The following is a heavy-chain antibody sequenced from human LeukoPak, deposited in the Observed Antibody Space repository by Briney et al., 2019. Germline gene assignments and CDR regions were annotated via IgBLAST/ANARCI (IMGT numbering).Heavy chain of an antibody. CDR2: IYYSGST. J-gene: IGHJ5*02. D-gene: IGHD3-22*01. CDR1: GGSISSYY. V-gene: IGHV4-59*08. CDR3: ARQLNYYDSSGYYPIYNWFDP. Sequence: SETLSLTCTVSGGSISSYYWSWIRQPPGKGLEWIGYIYYSGSTNYNPSLKSRVTISVDTSKNQFSLKLSSVTAADTAVYYCARQLNYYDSSGYYPIYNWFDPWGQGTLVTVSS.